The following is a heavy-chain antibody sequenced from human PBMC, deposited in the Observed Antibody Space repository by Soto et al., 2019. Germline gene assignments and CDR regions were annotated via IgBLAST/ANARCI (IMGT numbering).Heavy chain of an antibody. V-gene: IGHV1-69*13. CDR2: IIPIFGTA. D-gene: IGHD3-22*01. CDR1: GGTFSSYA. CDR3: ARDYFHYYDSSGPGGAFGI. J-gene: IGHJ3*02. Sequence: VKVSCKASGGTFSSYAISWVRQAPGQGLEWMGGIIPIFGTANYAQKFQGRVTITADESTSTAYMELSSLRSGDTAVYYCARDYFHYYDSSGPGGAFGIWGQGTMVTVSS.